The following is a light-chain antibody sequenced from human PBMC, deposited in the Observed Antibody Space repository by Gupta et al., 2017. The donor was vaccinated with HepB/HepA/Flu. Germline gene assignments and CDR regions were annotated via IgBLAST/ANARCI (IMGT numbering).Light chain of an antibody. CDR2: GAS. CDR3: QQDVSTQCT. J-gene: IGKJ2*02. V-gene: IGKV4-1*01. Sequence: IVMTQSPDSLSLSLGERATITCKPSQSVVDSFNNKNYLSWYQQKPGQPPKLLIYGASTRESGVPDRFSGRGSGTDFTLTISSLQAEDVAVYYCQQDVSTQCTFGQGTKLEIK. CDR1: QSVVDSFNNKNY.